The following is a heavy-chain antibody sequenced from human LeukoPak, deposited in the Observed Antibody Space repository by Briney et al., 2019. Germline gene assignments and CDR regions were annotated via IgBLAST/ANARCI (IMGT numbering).Heavy chain of an antibody. D-gene: IGHD3-22*01. V-gene: IGHV4-34*01. Sequence: SETLSLTCTVSGGSISSYYWSWIRQPPGKGLEWIGEINHSGSTNYNPSLKSRVTISVDTSKNQFSLKLSSVTAADTAVYYCARERYYYDSSGTFDYWGQGTLVTVSS. J-gene: IGHJ4*02. CDR1: GGSISSYY. CDR3: ARERYYYDSSGTFDY. CDR2: INHSGST.